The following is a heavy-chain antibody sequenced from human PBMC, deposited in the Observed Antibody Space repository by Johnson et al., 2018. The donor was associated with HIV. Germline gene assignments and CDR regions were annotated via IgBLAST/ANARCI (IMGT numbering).Heavy chain of an antibody. CDR1: GISVIKNY. CDR3: AIGRGEFPRHAFDI. V-gene: IGHV3-33*08. Sequence: QMQLVESGGGLVQPGGSLRLSCEASGISVIKNYMSWVRQAPGKGLEWVAVIWYDGSNNYYADSVKGRFTISKDNSRNTLFLHMNSLRADDTAVYYCAIGRGEFPRHAFDIWGQGTMVTVSS. D-gene: IGHD3-10*01. J-gene: IGHJ3*02. CDR2: IWYDGSNN.